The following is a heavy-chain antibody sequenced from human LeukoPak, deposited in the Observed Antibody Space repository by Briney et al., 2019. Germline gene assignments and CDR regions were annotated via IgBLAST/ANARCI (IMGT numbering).Heavy chain of an antibody. V-gene: IGHV3-74*01. CDR3: ARSTTWDWFDP. CDR1: GFIFSSYW. Sequence: GGSLRLSCAASGFIFSSYWMHWVRHAPGKGLAWVSRINTDGSSTSYADSVKGRFTISRDNSKNTLYLQMDSLRAEDTAVYYCARSTTWDWFDPWGQGTLVTVSS. D-gene: IGHD4-17*01. CDR2: INTDGSST. J-gene: IGHJ5*02.